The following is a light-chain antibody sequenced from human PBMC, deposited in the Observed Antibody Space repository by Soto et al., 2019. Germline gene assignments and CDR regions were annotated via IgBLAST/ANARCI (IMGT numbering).Light chain of an antibody. Sequence: QSALAQPPSASGSPGQSVTISCTGTSSDVGAYKFVSWYQHRPGKVPKLMIYEVSKRPSRVPDRFSGSKAGNTASLTVSRLQTGDEADYYCSSYAGSNTVVFGGGTKLTVL. V-gene: IGLV2-8*01. CDR3: SSYAGSNTVV. CDR1: SSDVGAYKF. J-gene: IGLJ2*01. CDR2: EVS.